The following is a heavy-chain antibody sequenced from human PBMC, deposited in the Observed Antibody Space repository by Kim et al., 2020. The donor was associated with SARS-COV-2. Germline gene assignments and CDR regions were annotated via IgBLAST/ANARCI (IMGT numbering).Heavy chain of an antibody. CDR2: VKSKTGGGTT. V-gene: IGHV3-15*01. Sequence: LSLTCAASAFTFSDVWMTWVRQAPGKGLEWVGTVKSKTGGGTTDFAAPVKGRFTISRDDSKKTLYLQMNSLTTEDTAVYYCATVSGPARGYYGLVVWGQGTTVTVSS. D-gene: IGHD3-3*01. J-gene: IGHJ6*02. CDR3: ATVSGPARGYYGLVV. CDR1: AFTFSDVW.